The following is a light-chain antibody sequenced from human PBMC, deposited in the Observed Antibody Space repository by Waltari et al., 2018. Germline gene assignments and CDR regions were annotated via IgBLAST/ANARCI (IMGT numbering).Light chain of an antibody. J-gene: IGKJ2*01. CDR3: QQSYSTPYT. CDR1: QSISSY. V-gene: IGKV1-39*01. CDR2: AAS. Sequence: DIQMTQSPSSLSASVGDRVTITCRASQSISSYLNWYQQKPGKAPKLLIYAASSLQSGVPSRVSGSGSGIDFTLTISSLQPEDFATYYCQQSYSTPYTFGQGTKLEIK.